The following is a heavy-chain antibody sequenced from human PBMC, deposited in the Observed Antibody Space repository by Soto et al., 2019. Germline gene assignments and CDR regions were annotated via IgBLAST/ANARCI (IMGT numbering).Heavy chain of an antibody. Sequence: SVKVSCKASGGTFSSYAISWVRQAPGQGLEWMGGIIPIFGTANYAQKFQGRVTITADESTSTAYMELSSLRSEDTAVYYCAREDRGYSYGYLFDYWGQGTLVTVSS. CDR2: IIPIFGTA. D-gene: IGHD5-18*01. V-gene: IGHV1-69*13. J-gene: IGHJ4*02. CDR3: AREDRGYSYGYLFDY. CDR1: GGTFSSYA.